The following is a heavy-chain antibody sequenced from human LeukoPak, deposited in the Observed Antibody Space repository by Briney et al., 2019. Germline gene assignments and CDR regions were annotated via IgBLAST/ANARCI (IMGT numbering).Heavy chain of an antibody. CDR2: IYSDGST. J-gene: IGHJ4*02. CDR1: GFTVSSNY. CDR3: ASSTVTPLNFDY. Sequence: GGSPRLSGAASGFTVSSNYMSWVRQAPGKGLEWVSVIYSDGSTSYADSVKGRFTISRDNSKNTLYLQMNSLRAEDTAVYYCASSTVTPLNFDYWGQGTLVTVSS. D-gene: IGHD4-17*01. V-gene: IGHV3-53*01.